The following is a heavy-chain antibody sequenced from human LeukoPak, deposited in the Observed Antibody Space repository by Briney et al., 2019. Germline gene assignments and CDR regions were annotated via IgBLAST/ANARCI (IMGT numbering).Heavy chain of an antibody. V-gene: IGHV3-20*01. D-gene: IGHD1-1*01. J-gene: IGHJ4*02. CDR3: ARGGSPGQLDY. CDR1: GFTLDDYG. CDR2: INWNGGST. Sequence: GGSLRLSCAASGFTLDDYGMSWVRQAPGEGLEWVSGINWNGGSTGYADSVKGRFTISRDNDKNSMYLQMNSLRAEDTALYHCARGGSPGQLDYWGQGTLVTVSS.